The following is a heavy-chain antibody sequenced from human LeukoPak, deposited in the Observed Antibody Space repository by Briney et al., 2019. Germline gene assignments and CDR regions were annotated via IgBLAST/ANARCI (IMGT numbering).Heavy chain of an antibody. V-gene: IGHV4-61*08. CDR1: GGSISSGGYY. J-gene: IGHJ5*02. Sequence: SQTLSLTCTVSGGSISSGGYYWSWIRQPPGKGLEWIGYIYYSGSTNYNPSLKSRVTISVDTSKNQFSLKLSSVTAADTAVYYCARVGDGYKEDNWFDPWGQGTLVTVSS. D-gene: IGHD5-24*01. CDR2: IYYSGST. CDR3: ARVGDGYKEDNWFDP.